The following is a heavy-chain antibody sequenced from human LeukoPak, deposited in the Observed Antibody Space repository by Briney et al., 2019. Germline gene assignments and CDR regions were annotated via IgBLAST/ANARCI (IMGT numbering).Heavy chain of an antibody. Sequence: ASVKVSCKTSAYTFTGYYVHWVRQAPGQGPEWMGWINPDSGGTNYPQKFQGRVTMTRDTSISTAYMELSGLRSDDTAVYYCASYSYCGGDCYTFDYWGQGTLVTVSS. CDR3: ASYSYCGGDCYTFDY. CDR2: INPDSGGT. CDR1: AYTFTGYY. V-gene: IGHV1-2*02. J-gene: IGHJ4*02. D-gene: IGHD2-21*02.